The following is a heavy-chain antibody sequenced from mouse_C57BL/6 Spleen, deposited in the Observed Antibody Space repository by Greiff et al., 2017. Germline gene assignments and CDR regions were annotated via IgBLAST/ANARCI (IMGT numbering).Heavy chain of an antibody. D-gene: IGHD4-1*01. CDR3: ARPLLGPFDY. V-gene: IGHV5-17*01. Sequence: EVNVVESGGGLVKPGGSLKLSCAASGFTFSDYGMHWVRQAPEKGLEWVAYISSGSSTIYYADTVKGRFTISRDNAKNTLFLQMTSLRSEDTAMYYCARPLLGPFDYWGQGTTLTVSS. J-gene: IGHJ2*01. CDR1: GFTFSDYG. CDR2: ISSGSSTI.